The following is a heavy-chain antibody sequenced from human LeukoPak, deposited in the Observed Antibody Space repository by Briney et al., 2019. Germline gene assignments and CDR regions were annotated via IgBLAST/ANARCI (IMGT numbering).Heavy chain of an antibody. J-gene: IGHJ4*02. CDR2: IYTSGST. V-gene: IGHV4-4*07. Sequence: SETLSLTCTVSGGSISSYYWSWIRQPAGKGLEWIGRIYTSGSTNYNPSLKSRVTMSGDTSKNQFSLKLSSVTAADTAVYYCARGIGDTAIWPYYFDYWGQGTLVTVSS. CDR1: GGSISSYY. D-gene: IGHD5-18*01. CDR3: ARGIGDTAIWPYYFDY.